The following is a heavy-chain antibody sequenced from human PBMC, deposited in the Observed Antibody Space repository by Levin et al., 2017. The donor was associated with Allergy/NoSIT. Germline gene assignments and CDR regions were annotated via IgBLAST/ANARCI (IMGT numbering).Heavy chain of an antibody. J-gene: IGHJ5*02. CDR1: GFTLSRFG. CDR2: IWYDGNNK. V-gene: IGHV3-33*06. D-gene: IGHD2-2*01. Sequence: SCAASGFTLSRFGMHWVRQAPGKGLEWVAVIWYDGNNKYYTDSVRGRFTISRDTSNNTLYLQMNSLRVEDTAVYYCAKDCGYCTSLSCYSEFCFDPWGQGTLVTVSS. CDR3: AKDCGYCTSLSCYSEFCFDP.